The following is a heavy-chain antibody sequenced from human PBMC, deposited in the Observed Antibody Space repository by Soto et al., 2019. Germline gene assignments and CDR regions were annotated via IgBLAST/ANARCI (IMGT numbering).Heavy chain of an antibody. CDR3: ASAGVTPHFFDY. V-gene: IGHV3-53*01. D-gene: IGHD2-21*02. J-gene: IGHJ4*02. CDR1: GFSVRTNY. Sequence: GGSLRLSCAASGFSVRTNYMSWVRQAQGEGLDWVALFESVGSIYYADSVKGRFIISRDYAKNTVDLQMSCLKVEDTTVYYCASAGVTPHFFDYWGQGTLVTVSS. CDR2: FESVGSI.